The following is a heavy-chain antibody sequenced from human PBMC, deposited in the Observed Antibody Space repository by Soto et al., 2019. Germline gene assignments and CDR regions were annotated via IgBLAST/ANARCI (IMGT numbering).Heavy chain of an antibody. CDR3: ARDQRPTTVVTPGYFDY. V-gene: IGHV3-21*01. Sequence: GGSLRLSCAASGFTFSSYSMNWVRQARGKGLEWVSSISSSSSYIYYADSVKCLFTISRDNAKNSLYLQMNSLRAEDTAVYYCARDQRPTTVVTPGYFDYWGQGTLVTVSS. D-gene: IGHD4-17*01. CDR2: ISSSSSYI. J-gene: IGHJ4*02. CDR1: GFTFSSYS.